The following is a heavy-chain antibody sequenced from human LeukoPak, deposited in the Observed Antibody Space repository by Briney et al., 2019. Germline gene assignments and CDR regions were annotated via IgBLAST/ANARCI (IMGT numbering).Heavy chain of an antibody. J-gene: IGHJ4*02. CDR3: AKVETAAAATLRGFDY. V-gene: IGHV3-23*01. CDR2: IGGSGGST. Sequence: PGGSLRLSCAASGFTFSSYAMSWVRQAPGKGLEWVSRIGGSGGSTYYADSVKGRFTISRYNSKNTLYLQMNSLRAEDTAVYYCAKVETAAAATLRGFDYWGQGTLVTVSS. D-gene: IGHD6-13*01. CDR1: GFTFSSYA.